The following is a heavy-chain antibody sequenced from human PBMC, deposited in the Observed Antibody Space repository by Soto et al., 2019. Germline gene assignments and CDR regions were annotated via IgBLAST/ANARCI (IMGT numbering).Heavy chain of an antibody. CDR2: ISSSSSYI. CDR1: GFTFSSYS. D-gene: IGHD3-22*01. Sequence: PGGSLRLSCAASGFTFSSYSMNWVRQSPGKGPEWVSSISSSSSYIYYADSVKGRFTISRDNAKNSLYLQMNSLRAEDTAVYYCASLSGNYYDSSGYSYYYYGMDVWGQGTTVTVSS. J-gene: IGHJ6*02. CDR3: ASLSGNYYDSSGYSYYYYGMDV. V-gene: IGHV3-21*01.